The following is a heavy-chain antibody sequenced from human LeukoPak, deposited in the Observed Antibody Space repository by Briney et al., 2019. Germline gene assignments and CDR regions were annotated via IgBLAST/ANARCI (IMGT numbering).Heavy chain of an antibody. D-gene: IGHD1-1*01. CDR2: TYPGYSDT. Sequence: GESLKISCKGSGYSFTTYWIGWVRQMPGKGLEWMGITYPGYSDTRYSPSFQGQVTISADKSISTAYLQWSSLKASDTAMYYCARRLRTTSTIDYWGQGTLVTVSS. CDR3: ARRLRTTSTIDY. CDR1: GYSFTTYW. J-gene: IGHJ4*02. V-gene: IGHV5-51*01.